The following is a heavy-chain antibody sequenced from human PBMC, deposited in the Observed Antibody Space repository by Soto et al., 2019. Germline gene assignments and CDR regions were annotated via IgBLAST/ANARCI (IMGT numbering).Heavy chain of an antibody. CDR1: CYTFSSYG. CDR3: ARDDPCGGDCYLGGLSKQLIAFDI. J-gene: IGHJ3*02. Sequence: GASVKVSCKASCYTFSSYGISWVRQAPGQGLEWMGWISAYNGNTNYAQKLQGRVTMTTGTSTSTAYMELRSLRSDDTAVYYCARDDPCGGDCYLGGLSKQLIAFDIWGQGTMVTVSS. CDR2: ISAYNGNT. V-gene: IGHV1-18*01. D-gene: IGHD2-21*01.